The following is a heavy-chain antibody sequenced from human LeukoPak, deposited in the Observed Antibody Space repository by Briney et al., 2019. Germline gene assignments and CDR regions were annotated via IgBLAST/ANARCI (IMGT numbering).Heavy chain of an antibody. CDR3: ARDQPFWSSGSTNDAFDI. Sequence: PGGSLRLSCAASGFTFSSYEMNWVRQAPGKGLEWVSYISSSGSTIYYADSVKGRFTISRDNAKNSLYLQMNSLRAEDTAVYYCARDQPFWSSGSTNDAFDIWGQGTMVTVSS. CDR2: ISSSGSTI. J-gene: IGHJ3*02. CDR1: GFTFSSYE. D-gene: IGHD3-10*01. V-gene: IGHV3-48*03.